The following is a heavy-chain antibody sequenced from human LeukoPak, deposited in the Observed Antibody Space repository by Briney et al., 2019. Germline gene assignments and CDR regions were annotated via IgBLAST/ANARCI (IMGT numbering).Heavy chain of an antibody. Sequence: SETLSLTCTVSGGSISSSSYYWGWIRQPPGKGLEWIGSIYYSGSTYYNPSLKSRVTTSVDTSKNQFSLKLSSVTAADTAVYYCARALHDYGDDFVINDAFDIWGQGTMVTVSS. CDR2: IYYSGST. D-gene: IGHD4-17*01. J-gene: IGHJ3*02. CDR1: GGSISSSSYY. CDR3: ARALHDYGDDFVINDAFDI. V-gene: IGHV4-39*07.